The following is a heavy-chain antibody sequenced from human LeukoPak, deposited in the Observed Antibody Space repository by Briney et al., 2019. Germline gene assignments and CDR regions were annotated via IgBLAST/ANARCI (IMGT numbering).Heavy chain of an antibody. D-gene: IGHD6-19*01. J-gene: IGHJ4*02. CDR3: ARPGIAVAGEFFDY. CDR1: GFSFSSYA. V-gene: IGHV3-21*01. CDR2: IRSSSSYI. Sequence: GGSLRLSCAASGFSFSSYAMTWVRQAPGKGLEWVSFIRSSSSYIYYADSVKGRFTISRDNAKNSLYLQMNSLRAEDTAVYYCARPGIAVAGEFFDYWGQGTLVTVSS.